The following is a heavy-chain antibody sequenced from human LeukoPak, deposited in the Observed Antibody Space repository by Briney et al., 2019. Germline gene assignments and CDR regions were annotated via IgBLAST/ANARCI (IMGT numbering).Heavy chain of an antibody. CDR2: INANNDGS. J-gene: IGHJ3*02. Sequence: ASVKVSCKASGYTITGYYMHWVRQAPGQGLEWMGWINANNDGSIYAQKFQGRVIMTRDTSINTAYMELSRLSSDDTAVYYCARKRGVGVDTNAFDMWGQGTMVTVSS. CDR3: ARKRGVGVDTNAFDM. V-gene: IGHV1-2*02. D-gene: IGHD3-3*01. CDR1: GYTITGYY.